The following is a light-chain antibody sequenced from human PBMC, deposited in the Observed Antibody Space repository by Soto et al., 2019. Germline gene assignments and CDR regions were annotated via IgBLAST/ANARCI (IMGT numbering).Light chain of an antibody. CDR1: QSISSY. CDR2: AAS. V-gene: IGKV1-39*01. J-gene: IGKJ3*01. CDR3: QQSYSTRPFT. Sequence: DIQMTQSPSSLSASVGDRVTITCRASQSISSYLNWYQQKPEKAPKLLIYAASSLQSGVPSRFSGSGSGTDFTLTISSLQPEYFATYYCQQSYSTRPFTFGPGTKVDIK.